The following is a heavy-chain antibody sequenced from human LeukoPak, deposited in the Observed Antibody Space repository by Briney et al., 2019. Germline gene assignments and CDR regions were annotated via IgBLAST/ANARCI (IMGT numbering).Heavy chain of an antibody. D-gene: IGHD3-16*01. CDR3: ARDGALGAFDY. CDR2: IWYDGSNK. Sequence: PGGSLRLSCAASGFTFSSYGMHWVRQAPGKGLEWVAVIWYDGSNKYYADSVKGRFTISRDNPKNTLYLQMNSLRAEDTAVYYCARDGALGAFDYWGQGTLVTVSS. V-gene: IGHV3-33*01. J-gene: IGHJ4*02. CDR1: GFTFSSYG.